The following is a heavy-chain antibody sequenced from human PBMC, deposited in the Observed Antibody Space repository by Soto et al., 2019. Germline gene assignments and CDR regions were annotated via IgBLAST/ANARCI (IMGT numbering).Heavy chain of an antibody. Sequence: PGGSLRLSCAASGFTFSNYWMSWVRQVPGKGLQWVVDIKQDGSEKYYMDSVRGRFTVSRDNAKNSLYLQMNSLRAEDTAVYFCARVAYTYGWIYDYWGQGSLVTVSS. J-gene: IGHJ4*01. CDR3: ARVAYTYGWIYDY. V-gene: IGHV3-7*01. CDR2: IKQDGSEK. CDR1: GFTFSNYW. D-gene: IGHD2-2*02.